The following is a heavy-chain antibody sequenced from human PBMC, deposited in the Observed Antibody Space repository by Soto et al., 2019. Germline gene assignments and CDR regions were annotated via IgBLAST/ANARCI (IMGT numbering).Heavy chain of an antibody. Sequence: EVQLLESGGGLEQPGGSLRLSCVGSGHTFHNYAMTWVRQAPGKGLEWVSGISGSGGSTYNADSVRGRFTISRDDSKNTLYLQMNSLRAEDTAVYYCAKVSRGIGVVPAAVNWGQGTLVTVSS. J-gene: IGHJ4*02. CDR1: GHTFHNYA. CDR3: AKVSRGIGVVPAAVN. D-gene: IGHD2-2*01. CDR2: ISGSGGST. V-gene: IGHV3-23*01.